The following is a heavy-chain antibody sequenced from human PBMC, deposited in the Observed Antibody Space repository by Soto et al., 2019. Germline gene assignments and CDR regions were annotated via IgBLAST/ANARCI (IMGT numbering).Heavy chain of an antibody. D-gene: IGHD1-26*01. V-gene: IGHV3-7*05. CDR3: ARLRWSYPPKGWFDP. Sequence: GGSLRLSCAASGFTFSSYWMSWVRQAPGKGLEWVANIKQDGSEKYYVDSVKGRFTISRDNAKNSLYLQMNSLRAEDTAVYYCARLRWSYPPKGWFDPWGQGTLVTVSS. J-gene: IGHJ5*02. CDR1: GFTFSSYW. CDR2: IKQDGSEK.